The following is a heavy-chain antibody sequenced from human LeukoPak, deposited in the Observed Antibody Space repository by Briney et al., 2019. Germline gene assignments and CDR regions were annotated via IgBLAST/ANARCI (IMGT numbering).Heavy chain of an antibody. J-gene: IGHJ5*02. CDR2: IYYSGST. D-gene: IGHD3-22*01. V-gene: IGHV4-59*01. CDR3: ARIYDSSGYYNNWFDP. Sequence: SETLSLTCTASGDSISSYYWSWIRQPPGKGLEWIGYIYYSGSTNYNPSLKSRVTISVDTSKNQFSLKLSSVTAADTAVYYCARIYDSSGYYNNWFDPWGQGTLVTVSS. CDR1: GDSISSYY.